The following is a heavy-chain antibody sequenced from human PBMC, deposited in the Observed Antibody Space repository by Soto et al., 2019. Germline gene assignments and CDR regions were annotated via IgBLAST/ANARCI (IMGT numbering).Heavy chain of an antibody. V-gene: IGHV1-69*06. CDR3: AAGRRGGYGSYYYSLGV. Sequence: QVQLEQSGAEVKKPGSSIKVSCKASGDTFDDLVINWVRQAPGQGLECMGGFIPIFAKANYAQKFQGRVTIDADKSTSTVYMELSSLKSEDTAVFYCAAGRRGGYGSYYYSLGVWGQGTTVTVSS. CDR2: FIPIFAKA. D-gene: IGHD3-10*01. CDR1: GDTFDDLV. J-gene: IGHJ6*02.